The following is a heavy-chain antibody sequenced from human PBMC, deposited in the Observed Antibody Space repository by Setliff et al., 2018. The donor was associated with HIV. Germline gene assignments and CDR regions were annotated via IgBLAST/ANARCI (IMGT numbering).Heavy chain of an antibody. Sequence: GASVKVSCKASGYTFTNHAIHWVRQAPGQGLEWMGWINTNTGNPTYAQGFAGRFVFSLDTVYLELRSLASDDTAMYYCAREAPRYASGAFDMWGLGTMVTVSS. CDR3: AREAPRYASGAFDM. CDR1: GYTFTNHA. D-gene: IGHD3-10*01. V-gene: IGHV7-4-1*04. J-gene: IGHJ3*02. CDR2: INTNTGNP.